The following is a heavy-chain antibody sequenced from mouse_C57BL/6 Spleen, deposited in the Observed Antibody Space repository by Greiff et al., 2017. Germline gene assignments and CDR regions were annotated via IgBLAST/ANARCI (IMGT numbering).Heavy chain of an antibody. CDR1: GFTFSSYG. Sequence: EVQVVESGGDLVKPGGSLKLSCAASGFTFSSYGMSWVRQTPDQRLEWVATISSGGSYTYYPDSVKGRFTLSRDNAKNTLYLQMSSLTSEDTAMYYCARHQEYDAARYAMDYWDQGTSVTGSS. CDR3: ARHQEYDAARYAMDY. CDR2: ISSGGSYT. V-gene: IGHV5-6*01. D-gene: IGHD2-14*01. J-gene: IGHJ4*01.